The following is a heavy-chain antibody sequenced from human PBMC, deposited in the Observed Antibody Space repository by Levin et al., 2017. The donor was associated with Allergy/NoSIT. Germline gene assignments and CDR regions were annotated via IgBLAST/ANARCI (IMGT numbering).Heavy chain of an antibody. CDR1: GFTLSSYW. J-gene: IGHJ6*02. Sequence: GGSLRLSCAASGFTLSSYWMHWVRQAPGKGLVWVSRINSDGSYTNHADSVKGRFTISRDNAKNTLYLQMNSLRAEDTAVYYCARDQSRYNWNDGYYYYDGMDVWGQGTTVTVSS. CDR3: ARDQSRYNWNDGYYYYDGMDV. V-gene: IGHV3-74*01. D-gene: IGHD1-1*01. CDR2: INSDGSYT.